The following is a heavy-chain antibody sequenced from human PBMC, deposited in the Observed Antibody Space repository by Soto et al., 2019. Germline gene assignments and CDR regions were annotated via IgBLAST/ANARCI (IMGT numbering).Heavy chain of an antibody. CDR3: ARQNSVYSSSKPNYFDY. CDR2: IYYSGST. J-gene: IGHJ4*02. Sequence: SETLSLTCTVSGGSISSSSYYWGWIRQPPGKGLEWIGSIYYSGSTYYNPSLKSRVTISVDTSKNQFSLKLSSVTAADTAVYYCARQNSVYSSSKPNYFDYWGQGTLVTVSS. D-gene: IGHD6-6*01. CDR1: GGSISSSSYY. V-gene: IGHV4-39*01.